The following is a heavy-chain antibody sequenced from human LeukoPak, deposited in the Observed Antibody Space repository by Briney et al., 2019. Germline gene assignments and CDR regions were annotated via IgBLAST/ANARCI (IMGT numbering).Heavy chain of an antibody. CDR3: ANLTPRGHGMDV. D-gene: IGHD3-10*01. Sequence: ASVKVSCKVSGYTLTELSMHWVRQAPGKGLEWMGGFDPEDGETIYAQKFQGRVTMTEDTSTDTAYMELSSLRSEDTAVYYCANLTPRGHGMDVWGHGTTVIVSS. J-gene: IGHJ6*02. CDR2: FDPEDGET. V-gene: IGHV1-24*01. CDR1: GYTLTELS.